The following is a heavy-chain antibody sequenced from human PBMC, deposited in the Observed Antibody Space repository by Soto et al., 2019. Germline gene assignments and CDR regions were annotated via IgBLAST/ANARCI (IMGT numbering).Heavy chain of an antibody. J-gene: IGHJ3*01. V-gene: IGHV4-39*02. CDR3: ARFYGNAFDV. Sequence: QLQLQESGPGLVKPSETLSLTCSVSGGSITTSSYNWDWIRQPPGKGLEWIGTIYYDGSTCYNPSLTSQVILSVNTSKNHFALTVNSVTAADTAVYYCARFYGNAFDVWGRGTVVTVSS. CDR2: IYYDGST. CDR1: GGSITTSSYN. D-gene: IGHD3-10*01.